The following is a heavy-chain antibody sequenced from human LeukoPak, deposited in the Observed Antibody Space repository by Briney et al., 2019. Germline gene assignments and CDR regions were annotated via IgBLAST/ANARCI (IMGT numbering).Heavy chain of an antibody. Sequence: GASVKVSCKASGYIFTNYYIHWVRQAPGKGLEWMGGFDPEDGETIYAQKFQGRVTMTEDTSTDTAYMELSSLRSEDTAVYYCATGGDGMDVWGQGTTVTVSS. CDR1: GYIFTNYY. V-gene: IGHV1-24*01. D-gene: IGHD1-26*01. J-gene: IGHJ6*02. CDR2: FDPEDGET. CDR3: ATGGDGMDV.